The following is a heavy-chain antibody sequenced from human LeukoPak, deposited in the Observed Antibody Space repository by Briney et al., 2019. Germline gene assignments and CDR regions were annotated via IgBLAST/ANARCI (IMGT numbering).Heavy chain of an antibody. V-gene: IGHV4-59*01. CDR3: ARGGWSHDS. CDR2: IYYSGNT. D-gene: IGHD6-19*01. J-gene: IGHJ5*01. CDR1: GGSMSGFY. Sequence: PAETLCLTCTVFGGSMSGFYWSWIRQPPGKGLEWIGYIYYSGNTNYNASLKSRVTISVDTSKNEFSLKLSSVTAADTAVYYCARGGWSHDSWGQGTLVTVSS.